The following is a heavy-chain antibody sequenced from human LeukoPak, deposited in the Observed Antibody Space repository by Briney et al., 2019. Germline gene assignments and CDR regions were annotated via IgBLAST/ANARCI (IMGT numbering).Heavy chain of an antibody. Sequence: GGSLRLSCAASGFTFSSYGMHWVRQGPGKGLEWVAVIWYDGSNKYYADSVKGRFTISRDNSKNTLYLQMNSLRAEDTAVYYCARDFPSGGMDVWGQGTTVTVSS. CDR1: GFTFSSYG. CDR2: IWYDGSNK. J-gene: IGHJ6*02. D-gene: IGHD3-3*01. CDR3: ARDFPSGGMDV. V-gene: IGHV3-33*01.